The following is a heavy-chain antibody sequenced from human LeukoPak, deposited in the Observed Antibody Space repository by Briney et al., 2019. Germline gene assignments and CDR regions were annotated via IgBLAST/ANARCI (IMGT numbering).Heavy chain of an antibody. D-gene: IGHD3-16*01. J-gene: IGHJ3*01. CDR3: ARLGALHDAFDV. CDR2: IHYSGST. V-gene: IGHV4-59*12. CDR1: GDSIRSYY. Sequence: SETLSLTCTVSGDSIRSYYWSWIRQPPGKGLEWIGNIHYSGSTKYNSSLKSRVTITVDTSNNQFSLRVTSLTAADTAVYYCARLGALHDAFDVWGQGTLVTVSS.